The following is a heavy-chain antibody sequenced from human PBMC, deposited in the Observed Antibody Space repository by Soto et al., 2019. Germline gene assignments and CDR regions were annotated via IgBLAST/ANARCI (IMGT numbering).Heavy chain of an antibody. CDR2: ISYDGSNK. D-gene: IGHD2-15*01. CDR3: AKLLALDAFDI. V-gene: IGHV3-30*18. CDR1: GFTFSSYG. Sequence: PGGSLRLSCAASGFTFSSYGMHWVRQAPGKGLEWVAVISYDGSNKYYADSVKGRFTISRDNSKNTLYLQMNSLRAEDTAVYYCAKLLALDAFDIWGQGTMVTVSS. J-gene: IGHJ3*02.